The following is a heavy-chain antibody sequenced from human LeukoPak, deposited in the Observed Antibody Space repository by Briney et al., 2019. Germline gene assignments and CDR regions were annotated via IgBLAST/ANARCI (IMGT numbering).Heavy chain of an antibody. CDR1: GVTFSDYY. Sequence: AGGSLRLSCAASGVTFSDYYMSWVRQAPGKGLEWVSAISGSGGSTYYADSVKGRFTISRDNSKNTLYLQMNSLRAEDTAVYYCAKVIYDSSGYYSLYYYGMDVWGQGTTVTVSS. CDR2: ISGSGGST. J-gene: IGHJ6*02. V-gene: IGHV3-23*01. D-gene: IGHD3-22*01. CDR3: AKVIYDSSGYYSLYYYGMDV.